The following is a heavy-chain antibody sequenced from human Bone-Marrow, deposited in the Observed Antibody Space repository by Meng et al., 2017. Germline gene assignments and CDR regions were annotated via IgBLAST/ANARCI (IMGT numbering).Heavy chain of an antibody. D-gene: IGHD1-26*01. Sequence: EVALGESGGGLVQTGGSWRLSVAASAFTFSSYARKWVRQAPGKGVWWVSDISGTSGGTNYADSVKGRFTISRDNSKNTLYLQMNSLRAEDTAVYYCAKGGAVNWFDPWGQGTLVTVSS. J-gene: IGHJ5*02. V-gene: IGHV3-23*04. CDR1: AFTFSSYA. CDR2: ISGTSGGT. CDR3: AKGGAVNWFDP.